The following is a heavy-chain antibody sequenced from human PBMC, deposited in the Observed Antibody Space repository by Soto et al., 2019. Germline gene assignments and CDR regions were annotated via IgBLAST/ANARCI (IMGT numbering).Heavy chain of an antibody. CDR2: IYYSGVT. Sequence: SETLSLTCTVSGGSVSSGSYYWSWIRQPPGKGLEWIGYIYYSGVTNYNPSLKSRVTISVDTSKNQFSLKLSSVTAADTAVYYCAKDSGYDGGFDSWGQGTLVTVSS. CDR1: GGSVSSGSYY. D-gene: IGHD5-12*01. J-gene: IGHJ4*02. V-gene: IGHV4-61*01. CDR3: AKDSGYDGGFDS.